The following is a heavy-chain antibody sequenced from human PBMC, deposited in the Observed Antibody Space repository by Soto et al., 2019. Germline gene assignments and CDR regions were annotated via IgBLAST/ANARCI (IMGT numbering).Heavy chain of an antibody. V-gene: IGHV3-23*01. CDR3: ARVLGAYGAFDI. Sequence: EVQLLESGGGLVQPGGSLRLSCAASGFTFSNYAMRWVRQAPGKGPEWVSGVTGNGGSEYYVDSMKGRFTISRDNSKNTLYLQMNSLRAEDSALYYCARVLGAYGAFDIWGQGTMVTVSS. CDR2: VTGNGGSE. CDR1: GFTFSNYA. D-gene: IGHD4-17*01. J-gene: IGHJ3*02.